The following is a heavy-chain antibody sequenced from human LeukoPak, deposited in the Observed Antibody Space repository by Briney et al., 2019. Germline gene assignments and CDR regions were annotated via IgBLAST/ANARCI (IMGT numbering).Heavy chain of an antibody. CDR2: ITPFNGNT. V-gene: IGHV1-45*02. CDR1: GYTFTYRY. CDR3: ASSGAYDWFDP. D-gene: IGHD3-10*01. Sequence: GSSVKVSCKASGYTFTYRYLHWVRQAPGQALEWMGWITPFNGNTNYAQKFQDRVTITRDRSMSTAYMELSSLRSEDTAMYYCASSGAYDWFDPWGQGTLVTVSS. J-gene: IGHJ5*02.